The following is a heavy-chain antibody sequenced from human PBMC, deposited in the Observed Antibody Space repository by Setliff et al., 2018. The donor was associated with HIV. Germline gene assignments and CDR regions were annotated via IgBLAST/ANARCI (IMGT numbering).Heavy chain of an antibody. V-gene: IGHV4-39*02. Sequence: SETLSLTCTASGGSYSSTFHYWVWIRQPPGKGLEWVGSIYHDGNTYYNPSLESRVTISADTSETHFSLKLKSVTVADTAVYYCARGIKFSTWGQGTLVTVSS. J-gene: IGHJ4*02. CDR2: IYHDGNT. CDR1: GGSYSSTFHY. CDR3: ARGIKFST. D-gene: IGHD1-26*01.